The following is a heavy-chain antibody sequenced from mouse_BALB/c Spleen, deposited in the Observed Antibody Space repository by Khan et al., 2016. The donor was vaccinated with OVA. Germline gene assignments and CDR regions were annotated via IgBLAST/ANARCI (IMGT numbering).Heavy chain of an antibody. CDR2: INTYTGGP. V-gene: IGHV9-3-1*01. D-gene: IGHD2-1*01. CDR3: ARSNGNYWFAY. CDR1: GYTLTNYG. J-gene: IGHJ3*01. Sequence: QIQLVQSGPELKKPGETVKISCKASGYTLTNYGMNWVKQAPGKGLKWMGWINTYTGGPTYDEDFKGRIALSLETSASTAYLKFNNLKNTDTATYFCARSNGNYWFAYWGQGTLVTVSA.